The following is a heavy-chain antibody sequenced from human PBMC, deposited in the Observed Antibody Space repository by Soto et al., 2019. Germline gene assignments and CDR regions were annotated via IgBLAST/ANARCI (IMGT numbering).Heavy chain of an antibody. D-gene: IGHD3-22*01. CDR3: ARRNSSGPIDH. J-gene: IGHJ4*02. V-gene: IGHV1-3*01. CDR2: INAGNGNT. Sequence: GASVKVSCKASGGVFRTFSIYWVRQAPGQSLEWMGWINAGNGNTKYSQRFQDRVTITRDTSASTAYMELSSLRSEDRAVYYCARRNSSGPIDHWGQGTLVTVSS. CDR1: GGVFRTFS.